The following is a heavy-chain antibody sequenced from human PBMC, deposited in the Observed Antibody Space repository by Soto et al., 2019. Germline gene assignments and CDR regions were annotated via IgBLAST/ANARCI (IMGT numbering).Heavy chain of an antibody. D-gene: IGHD2-2*01. CDR3: AKDRPIVVVTAAPQVAFDI. J-gene: IGHJ3*02. Sequence: GGSLRLSCAASGFTFSSYAMSWVRQAPGKGLEWVSAISGSGGSTYYADSVKGRFTISRDNSKNTLYLQMNSLRAEDTAVYYCAKDRPIVVVTAAPQVAFDIWGQGTMVTVSS. CDR1: GFTFSSYA. CDR2: ISGSGGST. V-gene: IGHV3-23*01.